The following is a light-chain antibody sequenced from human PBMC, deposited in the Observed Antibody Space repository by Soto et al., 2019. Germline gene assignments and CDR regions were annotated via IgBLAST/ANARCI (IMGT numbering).Light chain of an antibody. V-gene: IGKV3-15*01. Sequence: EIVMTQAPATLSLSPGERATLSCRASQSVSSYLAWYQQKPGQAPRLLLYGASTRATGIPVRFSGSGFGTEFTLTISSLQSEDFAVYYCQQYKNWPLFGHGTRLEIK. CDR1: QSVSSY. CDR3: QQYKNWPL. J-gene: IGKJ5*01. CDR2: GAS.